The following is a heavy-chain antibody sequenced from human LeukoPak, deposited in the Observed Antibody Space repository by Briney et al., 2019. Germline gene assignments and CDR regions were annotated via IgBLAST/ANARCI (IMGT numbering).Heavy chain of an antibody. Sequence: SVKVSCKASGGTFSSYAISWVRQAPGQGLEWMGGIIPIFGTANYAQKFQGRVTITADESTSTAYMELSSLGSEDTAVYYCARVDQLGYCSGGSCPTYFDYWGQGTLVTVSS. CDR3: ARVDQLGYCSGGSCPTYFDY. D-gene: IGHD2-15*01. V-gene: IGHV1-69*01. CDR2: IIPIFGTA. CDR1: GGTFSSYA. J-gene: IGHJ4*02.